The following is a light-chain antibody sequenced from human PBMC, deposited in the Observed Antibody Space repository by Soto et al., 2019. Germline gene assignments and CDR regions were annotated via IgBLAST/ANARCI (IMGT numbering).Light chain of an antibody. V-gene: IGLV4-60*02. J-gene: IGLJ3*02. CDR1: SGHSSYI. Sequence: QPVLTQSSSASASLGSSVKLTCTLSSGHSSYIIAWHQQQPEKAPRYLMKLGGSGSFNKGSGVPDRFSGSSSGADRYLTISNLQFEDEADYYCETWDSNTRVFGGGTKLTVL. CDR2: LGGSGSF. CDR3: ETWDSNTRV.